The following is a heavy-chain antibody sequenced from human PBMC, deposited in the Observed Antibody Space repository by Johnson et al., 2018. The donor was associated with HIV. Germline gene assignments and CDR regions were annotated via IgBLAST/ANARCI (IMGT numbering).Heavy chain of an antibody. Sequence: QLVESGGGVVQPGRSLRLSCAASGFTFDDYAMHWVRQAPGKGLEWVSGISWNSGSTYYADSVKGRFTISRDNSKNTLYLQMNSLRAEDTAVYYCAREDQDAFDIWGQGTMVTVSS. CDR3: AREDQDAFDI. CDR2: ISWNSGST. V-gene: IGHV3-9*01. J-gene: IGHJ3*02. CDR1: GFTFDDYA.